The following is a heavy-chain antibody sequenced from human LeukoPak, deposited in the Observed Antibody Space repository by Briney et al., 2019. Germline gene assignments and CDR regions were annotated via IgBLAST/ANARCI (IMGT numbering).Heavy chain of an antibody. V-gene: IGHV1-18*01. D-gene: IGHD1-26*01. Sequence: ASVKVSCKASGYTFTSYGISWVRQAPGQGLEWMGWISAYNGNTNYAQKLQGRVTMTTDTSTSTAYMELRSLRSDDTAVYYCAGDLDQYSGRYGGFGHDFWGQGTLVTVSS. CDR2: ISAYNGNT. J-gene: IGHJ4*02. CDR3: AGDLDQYSGRYGGFGHDF. CDR1: GYTFTSYG.